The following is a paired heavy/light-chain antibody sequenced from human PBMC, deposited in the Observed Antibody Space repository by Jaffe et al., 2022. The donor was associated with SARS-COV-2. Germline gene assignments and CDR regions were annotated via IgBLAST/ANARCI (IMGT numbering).Light chain of an antibody. CDR1: QSISTY. CDR3: QQSYGTPLT. J-gene: IGKJ4*01. Sequence: DIQMTQSLSSLSASVGDRVTITCRASQSISTYLNWYQQKPGKAPKLLIYDASSLQSGVPSRFSGSGSGTDFTLTISSLQPEDFATYYCQQSYGTPLTFGGGTKVEIK. V-gene: IGKV1-39*01. CDR2: DAS.
Heavy chain of an antibody. CDR3: ARGSGYVNFDW. Sequence: QVQLQESGPGLVKPSETLSLTCTVSGGFITGYYWSWIRQPAGKGLEWIGRIYTSGSTNYNPSLKSRVTVSVDTSKNQFSLKLSSVTAADTAVYYCARGSGYVNFDWWGQGTLVTVSS. V-gene: IGHV4-4*07. J-gene: IGHJ4*02. CDR1: GGFITGYY. CDR2: IYTSGST. D-gene: IGHD5-12*01.